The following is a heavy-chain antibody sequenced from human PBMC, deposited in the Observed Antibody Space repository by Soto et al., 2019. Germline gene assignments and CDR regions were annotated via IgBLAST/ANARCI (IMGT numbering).Heavy chain of an antibody. D-gene: IGHD2-2*01. CDR1: GGTFSSYA. CDR3: ARSQGSSTSLEIYYYYYYGRDV. CDR2: IIPISGTA. Sequence: QVQLVQSGAEVKKPGSSVKVSCKASGGTFSSYAISWVRQAPGQGLEWMGGIIPISGTANYAQKSQGRVTITADESTITAYMELSSLRSEDTAVDYCARSQGSSTSLEIYYYYYYGRDVWGQGTKVTVYS. V-gene: IGHV1-69*01. J-gene: IGHJ6*02.